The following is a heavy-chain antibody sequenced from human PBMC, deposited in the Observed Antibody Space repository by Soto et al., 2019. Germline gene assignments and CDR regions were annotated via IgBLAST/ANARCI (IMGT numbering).Heavy chain of an antibody. J-gene: IGHJ4*02. CDR1: GFTFSSYS. Sequence: GGSLRLSCAASGFTFSSYSMNWVRQAPGKGLEWVSSISSSSSCIYYADSVKGRFTISRDNAKNSLYLQMNSLRAEDTAVYYCARYSSGWERKYDYWGQGTLVTVSS. CDR2: ISSSSSCI. V-gene: IGHV3-21*01. CDR3: ARYSSGWERKYDY. D-gene: IGHD6-19*01.